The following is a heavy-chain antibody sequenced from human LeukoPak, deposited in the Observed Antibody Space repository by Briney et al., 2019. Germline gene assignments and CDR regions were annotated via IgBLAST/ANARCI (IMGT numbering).Heavy chain of an antibody. Sequence: PSETLSLTCAVYGGSFSGYYWSWIRQHPGKGLEWIGYIYYSGSNYYNPSLKSRATISVDTSKNQFSLKLSSVTAADTAVYYCAGCSGGSPIDAFHIWGQGTMVTVSS. CDR2: IYYSGSN. CDR1: GGSFSGYY. CDR3: AGCSGGSPIDAFHI. V-gene: IGHV4-31*11. D-gene: IGHD2-15*01. J-gene: IGHJ3*02.